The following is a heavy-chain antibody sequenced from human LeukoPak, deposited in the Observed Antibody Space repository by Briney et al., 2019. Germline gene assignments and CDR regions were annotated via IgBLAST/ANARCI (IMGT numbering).Heavy chain of an antibody. D-gene: IGHD6-19*01. J-gene: IGHJ6*02. CDR1: GGSISSYY. V-gene: IGHV4-59*12. Sequence: PSETLSLTCTVSGGSISSYYWSWIRQPPGKGLEWIGYIYYSGSTNYNPSLKSRVTISVDTSKNQFSLKLSSVTAADTAVYYCARERPVQPRAYGMDVWGQGTTVTVSS. CDR2: IYYSGST. CDR3: ARERPVQPRAYGMDV.